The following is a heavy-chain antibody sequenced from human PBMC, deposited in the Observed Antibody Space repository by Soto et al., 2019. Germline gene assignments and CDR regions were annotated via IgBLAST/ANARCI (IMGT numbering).Heavy chain of an antibody. CDR3: ARHSRSGRYHNHFYY. CDR2: IYPGDSDT. V-gene: IGHV5-51*01. Sequence: EESLKISCKGAGYSFTSYLICWVRQMPGKGLECMGIIYPGDSDTRYSPSFQGQVTISADKSISTAYLQWSSLKASDTAMYYCARHSRSGRYHNHFYYLGEGTMFTVGS. CDR1: GYSFTSYL. D-gene: IGHD1-26*01. J-gene: IGHJ4*02.